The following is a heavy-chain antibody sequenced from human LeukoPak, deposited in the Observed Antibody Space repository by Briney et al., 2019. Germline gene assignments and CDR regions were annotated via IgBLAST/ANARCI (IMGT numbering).Heavy chain of an antibody. Sequence: ASVKVSCTVSGYTLTELSMHWVRQAPGKGLEWMGGFDPEDGETIYAQKFQGRVTMTEDTSTDTAYMELSSLRSEDTAAYYCATAPRARNGYYYYGMDVWGQGTTVTVSS. D-gene: IGHD4-17*01. CDR3: ATAPRARNGYYYYGMDV. CDR1: GYTLTELS. CDR2: FDPEDGET. V-gene: IGHV1-24*01. J-gene: IGHJ6*02.